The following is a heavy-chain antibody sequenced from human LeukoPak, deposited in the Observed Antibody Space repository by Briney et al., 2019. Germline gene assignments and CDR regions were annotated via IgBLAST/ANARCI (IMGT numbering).Heavy chain of an antibody. D-gene: IGHD2-2*02. CDR1: DGSITRYY. V-gene: IGHV4-59*08. Sequence: SETLSLTCSVSDGSITRYYWSWIRQPPGKGLEWIGSIFYTGSTNYNPSLKSRVTISVDASKNQFSLRLSSVTAADTAVYYCARHFTSIQGWFDHWGQGTLVTVSS. J-gene: IGHJ5*02. CDR2: IFYTGST. CDR3: ARHFTSIQGWFDH.